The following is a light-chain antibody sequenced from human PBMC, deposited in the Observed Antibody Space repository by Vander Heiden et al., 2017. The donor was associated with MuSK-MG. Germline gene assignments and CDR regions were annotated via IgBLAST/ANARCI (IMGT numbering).Light chain of an antibody. Sequence: EIVLTQCPGTLSLSPGERATLSCRASQSVNSNYLAWFQHKPGQVPRLLIYGAFRRATGIPDRFSGSGSGTDFTLTISRLEPEDFGVCYCLQYAGSPRTFGQGTKLEI. CDR2: GAF. J-gene: IGKJ2*01. V-gene: IGKV3-20*01. CDR3: LQYAGSPRT. CDR1: QSVNSNY.